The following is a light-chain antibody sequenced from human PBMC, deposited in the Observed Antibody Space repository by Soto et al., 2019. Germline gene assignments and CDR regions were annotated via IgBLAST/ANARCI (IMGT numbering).Light chain of an antibody. CDR2: AAS. Sequence: DIQITQSPSSLSASVGDRVTISCRASQSIGKHLNWYQQKPGKAPKFLIYAASNLQSGVPSRFSGSGSGTDFTLTVNSLQPEDFETYYCQQGYTSAITFGQGTRLEIK. CDR3: QQGYTSAIT. CDR1: QSIGKH. V-gene: IGKV1-39*01. J-gene: IGKJ5*01.